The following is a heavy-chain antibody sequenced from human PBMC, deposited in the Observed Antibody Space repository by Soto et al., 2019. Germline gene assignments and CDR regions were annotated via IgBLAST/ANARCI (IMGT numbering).Heavy chain of an antibody. CDR3: ARFGGSPMTPDLPFDY. D-gene: IGHD3-16*01. V-gene: IGHV5-51*01. CDR2: IYPGDSDT. J-gene: IGHJ4*02. CDR1: GYSFTSYW. Sequence: GESLKISCKGSGYSFTSYWIGWVRQMPGKGLEWMGIIYPGDSDTRYSPSFQGQVTISAGKSISTAYLQWSSLKASDTAMYYCARFGGSPMTPDLPFDYWGQGTLVTVSS.